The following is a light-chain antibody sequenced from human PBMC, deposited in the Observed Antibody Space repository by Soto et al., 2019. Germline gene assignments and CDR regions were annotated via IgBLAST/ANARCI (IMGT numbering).Light chain of an antibody. CDR1: SSDVGGYNY. J-gene: IGLJ1*01. CDR2: DVS. CDR3: SSYTTSNTRQIV. Sequence: QSALTQAASVSGFPGQSITISCTGTSSDVGGYNYVSWYQHHPGKAPKLLIYDVSNRPSGVSNRFSGSKSDNTASLTISGLQPEDEADYYCSSYTTSNTRQIVFGTGTKVTVL. V-gene: IGLV2-14*03.